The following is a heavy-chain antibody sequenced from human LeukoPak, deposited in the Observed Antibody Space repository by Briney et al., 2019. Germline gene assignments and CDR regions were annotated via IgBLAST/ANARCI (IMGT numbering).Heavy chain of an antibody. CDR3: ARDPTY. V-gene: IGHV4-59*01. CDR1: GDSINSYY. Sequence: SETLSLTCTVSGDSINSYYWTWIRQAPGKGLEWIGYIYYTGSTNYSPSLKSRVSISIDPSKNQFSLKLTSVTAADTAVYYCARDPTYWGQGILVTVSS. J-gene: IGHJ4*02. CDR2: IYYTGST.